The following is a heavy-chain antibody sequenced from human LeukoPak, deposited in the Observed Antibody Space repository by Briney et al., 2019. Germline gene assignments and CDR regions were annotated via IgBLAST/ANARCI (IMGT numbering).Heavy chain of an antibody. V-gene: IGHV3-48*04. CDR2: ISSTSSSI. Sequence: EGSLRLSCAASGFTFSSYSMNWVRQAPGKGLEWVSYISSTSSSIYYADSIKGRFTISRDNAKNSLYLQMNSLRAEDMALYYCAKAGGGYSSGWFDYWGQGTLVTVSS. J-gene: IGHJ4*02. CDR3: AKAGGGYSSGWFDY. CDR1: GFTFSSYS. D-gene: IGHD6-19*01.